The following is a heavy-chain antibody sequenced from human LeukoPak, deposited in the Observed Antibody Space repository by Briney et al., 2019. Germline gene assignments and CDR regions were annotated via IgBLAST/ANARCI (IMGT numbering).Heavy chain of an antibody. J-gene: IGHJ4*02. CDR2: ISSNGGST. Sequence: PGGSLRLSCAASGFTFSSYAMHWVRQAPGKGLEYVSAISSNGGSTYYANSVKGRFTISRDNSKNTLYLQMGSLRAEDMAVYYCARATNVDIVATPLGYWGQGTLVTVSS. V-gene: IGHV3-64*01. D-gene: IGHD5-12*01. CDR3: ARATNVDIVATPLGY. CDR1: GFTFSSYA.